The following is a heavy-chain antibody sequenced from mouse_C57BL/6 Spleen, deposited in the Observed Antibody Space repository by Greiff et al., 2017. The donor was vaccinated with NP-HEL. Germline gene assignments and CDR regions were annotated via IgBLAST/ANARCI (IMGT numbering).Heavy chain of an antibody. V-gene: IGHV1-52*01. Sequence: QVQLQQPGAELVRPGSSVKLSCKASGYTFTSYWMHWVKQRPIQGLEWIGNIDPSDSETHYNQKFKDKATLTVDKSSSTAYMQLSSLTSEDSAVYYCARRVWDYDGYAMDYWGQGTSVTVSS. CDR3: ARRVWDYDGYAMDY. CDR1: GYTFTSYW. D-gene: IGHD2-4*01. CDR2: IDPSDSET. J-gene: IGHJ4*01.